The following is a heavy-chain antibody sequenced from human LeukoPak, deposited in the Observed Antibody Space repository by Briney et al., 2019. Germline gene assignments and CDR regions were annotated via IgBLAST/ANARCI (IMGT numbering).Heavy chain of an antibody. V-gene: IGHV1-2*02. D-gene: IGHD3-22*01. CDR3: AKDITLLVVVTQTAFDI. CDR2: INPITGGT. CDR1: GYTFTGYY. J-gene: IGHJ3*02. Sequence: GASVKVSCQASGYTFTGYYMHWVRQAPGQGLEWMGWINPITGGTTYAQKFQGRVTMTRDTSISTTYMELSRLRSDDTAVYYCAKDITLLVVVTQTAFDIWGQGTMVTVS.